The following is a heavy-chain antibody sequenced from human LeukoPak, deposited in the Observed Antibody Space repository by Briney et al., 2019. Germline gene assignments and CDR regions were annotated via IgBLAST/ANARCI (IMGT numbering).Heavy chain of an antibody. CDR2: INPNSGGT. Sequence: GASVKVSCKASGYTFTSYDINWVRQATGQGLEWMGWINPNSGGTNYAQKFQGRVTMTRDTSISTAYMELSRLRSDDTAVYYCARDPVGRFGESSAYWGQGTLVTVSS. CDR3: ARDPVGRFGESSAY. D-gene: IGHD3-10*01. J-gene: IGHJ4*02. CDR1: GYTFTSYD. V-gene: IGHV1-2*02.